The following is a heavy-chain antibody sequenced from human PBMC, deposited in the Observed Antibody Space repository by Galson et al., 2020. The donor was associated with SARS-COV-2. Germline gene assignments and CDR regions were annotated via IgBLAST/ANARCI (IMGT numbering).Heavy chain of an antibody. D-gene: IGHD4-17*01. CDR3: ARLHYGEYAPEAFDI. CDR1: GTSISSGSYS. J-gene: IGHJ3*02. Sequence: SETLSLTCAVSGTSISSGSYSWNWIQQPPGKGLEWIGYISHSGGTYYNPSLKSRVTISGDRSKNQFSLRLSSVTAADTAVYYCARLHYGEYAPEAFDIWGPGTRVTVAS. V-gene: IGHV4-30-2*01. CDR2: ISHSGGT.